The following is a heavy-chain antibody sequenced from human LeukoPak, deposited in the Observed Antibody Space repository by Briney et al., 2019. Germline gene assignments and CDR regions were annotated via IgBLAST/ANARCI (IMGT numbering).Heavy chain of an antibody. J-gene: IGHJ6*03. V-gene: IGHV3-23*01. CDR2: ISGSGGST. CDR1: GFTFSSYA. Sequence: PGGSLRLSCAASGFTFSSYAMSWVRQAPGKGLEWVSAISGSGGSTYYADSVKGRFTISRDNSKNTLYLQMNSPRAEDTAVYYCAKVVVAGTARWFRYYYYYMDVWGKGTTVTVSS. CDR3: AKVVVAGTARWFRYYYYYMDV. D-gene: IGHD6-19*01.